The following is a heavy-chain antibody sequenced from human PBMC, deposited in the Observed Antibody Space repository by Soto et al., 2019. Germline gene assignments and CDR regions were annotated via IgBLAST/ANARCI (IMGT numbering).Heavy chain of an antibody. D-gene: IGHD3-10*01. CDR2: ISSSSSTI. J-gene: IGHJ4*02. CDR3: ARDHPESAYYYGSGSGD. V-gene: IGHV3-48*02. CDR1: GFTFSSYS. Sequence: GGSLRLSCAASGFTFSSYSMNWVRQAPGKGLEWVSYISSSSSTIYYADSVKGRFTISRDNAKNSLYLQMNSLRDEDTAVYYCARDHPESAYYYGSGSGDWGQGTLVTVSS.